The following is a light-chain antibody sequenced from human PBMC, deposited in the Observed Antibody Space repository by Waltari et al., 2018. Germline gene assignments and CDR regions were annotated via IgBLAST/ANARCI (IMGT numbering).Light chain of an antibody. CDR3: SSYISSSTLEL. CDR2: DVS. CDR1: SSDVGAYNS. V-gene: IGLV2-14*03. Sequence: QSALTQPASVSGSPGQSITISCTGTSSDVGAYNSVSSYQQHPGKAPKLIIFDVSDRPSGVSSRFSGSKSGNTASLTISGLQAQDEADYYCSSYISSSTLELFGGGTSLTVL. J-gene: IGLJ2*01.